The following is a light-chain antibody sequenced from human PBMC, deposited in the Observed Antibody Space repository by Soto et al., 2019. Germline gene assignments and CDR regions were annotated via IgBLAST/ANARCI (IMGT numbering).Light chain of an antibody. J-gene: IGLJ2*01. CDR1: SSDVGGYDY. CDR2: EVI. V-gene: IGLV2-14*01. Sequence: QSALAQSASVSGSPGQSITIPCTGTSSDVGGYDYVSWYQQHPGKVPKLIIYEVIKRPSGVSHRFSGSKSGNTASLTISGLQTEDEAEYYCSSYTTSSALVFGGGTKVTVL. CDR3: SSYTTSSALV.